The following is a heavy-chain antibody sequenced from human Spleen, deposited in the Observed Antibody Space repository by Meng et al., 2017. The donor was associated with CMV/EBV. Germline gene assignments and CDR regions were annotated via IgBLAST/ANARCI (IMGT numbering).Heavy chain of an antibody. CDR3: ARGDDFWSAYFDY. D-gene: IGHD3-3*01. CDR1: KFTFSTYT. CDR2: IGSSGVSI. J-gene: IGHJ4*02. Sequence: GESLKISCAASKFTFSTYTMHWVRQAPGKGLEWVSYIGSSGVSIYYADSVKGRFTISRDNAKNSLYLQMNSLRAEDTAIYYCARGDDFWSAYFDYWGQGTLVTVSS. V-gene: IGHV3-48*03.